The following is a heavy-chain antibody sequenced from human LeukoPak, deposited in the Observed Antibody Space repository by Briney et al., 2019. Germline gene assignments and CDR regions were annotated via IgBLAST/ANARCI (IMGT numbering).Heavy chain of an antibody. J-gene: IGHJ5*02. D-gene: IGHD3-10*01. CDR3: ARDLDGSGSYHWFDP. CDR1: GFTFSNYW. Sequence: QTGGSLRLSCAASGFTFSNYWMHWVRQGPGKGLVWVSRINSDGISTSYADPVKGRFTISRDNAKNTLYLQMSSLRAEDTAVYYCARDLDGSGSYHWFDPWGQGTLVTVSP. CDR2: INSDGIST. V-gene: IGHV3-74*01.